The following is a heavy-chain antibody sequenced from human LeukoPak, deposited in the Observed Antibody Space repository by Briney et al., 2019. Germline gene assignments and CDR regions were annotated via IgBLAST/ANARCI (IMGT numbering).Heavy chain of an antibody. CDR3: ARGPYSSGWHGLDY. CDR2: IYSSGSA. D-gene: IGHD6-19*01. J-gene: IGHJ4*02. V-gene: IGHV3-53*01. Sequence: QSGGSLRLSCAASGFTVCSNYMSWVRQAPGKGLEWVSVIYSSGSAYYADSVKGRFTISRDNSKNTLYLQMNSLRAEDTAVYYCARGPYSSGWHGLDYWGQGSLVTVSS. CDR1: GFTVCSNY.